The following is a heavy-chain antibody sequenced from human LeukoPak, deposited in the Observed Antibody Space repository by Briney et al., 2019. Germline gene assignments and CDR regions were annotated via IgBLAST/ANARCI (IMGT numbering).Heavy chain of an antibody. CDR2: INHSGST. Sequence: SETLSLTCAGYGGSFSGYYWSWIRQPPGKGLEWIGEINHSGSTNYNPSLKSRVTISVDTSKNQFSLKLSSVPAADTAVYYCARDRGGNRDGYYSDYWGQGTLVTVSS. V-gene: IGHV4-34*01. D-gene: IGHD5-18*01. J-gene: IGHJ4*02. CDR1: GGSFSGYY. CDR3: ARDRGGNRDGYYSDY.